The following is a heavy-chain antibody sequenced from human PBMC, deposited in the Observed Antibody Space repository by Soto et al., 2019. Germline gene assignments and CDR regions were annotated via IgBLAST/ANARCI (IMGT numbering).Heavy chain of an antibody. V-gene: IGHV4-59*08. CDR1: GGSISSYY. CDR3: ARLSSSWFNADAFDI. J-gene: IGHJ3*02. D-gene: IGHD6-13*01. CDR2: IYYSGST. Sequence: SETLSLTCTVSGGSISSYYWSWIRQPPGKGLEWIGYIYYSGSTNYNPSLKSRVTISVDTSKNQFSLKLSSVTAADTAVYYCARLSSSWFNADAFDIWGQGTMVTVSS.